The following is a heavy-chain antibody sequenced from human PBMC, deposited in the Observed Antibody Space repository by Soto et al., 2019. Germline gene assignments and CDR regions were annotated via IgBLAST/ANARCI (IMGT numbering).Heavy chain of an antibody. V-gene: IGHV6-1*01. J-gene: IGHJ4*02. CDR3: ARGPDYDFWSGYYFDY. CDR2: TYYRSKWYN. Sequence: SQTLSLTCAISGDSVSSNSAAWNWIRQSPSRGLEWLGRTYYRSKWYNDYAVSVKSRITINPDTSKNQFSLQLNSVTPEDTAVYYCARGPDYDFWSGYYFDYWGQGTLVTVSS. D-gene: IGHD3-3*01. CDR1: GDSVSSNSAA.